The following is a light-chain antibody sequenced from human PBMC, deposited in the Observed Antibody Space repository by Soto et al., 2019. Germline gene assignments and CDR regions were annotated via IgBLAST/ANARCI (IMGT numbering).Light chain of an antibody. CDR2: EVS. Sequence: QSALTQPASVSGSPGQSITISCTGTCSDVGGYNYVSWYQQHPGKAPKLMIYEVSNRPSGVSNRFSGSKSGNTASLTISGLQAEDEADYYCSSYTSSSRVFGGGTKLTVL. CDR1: CSDVGGYNY. CDR3: SSYTSSSRV. J-gene: IGLJ2*01. V-gene: IGLV2-14*01.